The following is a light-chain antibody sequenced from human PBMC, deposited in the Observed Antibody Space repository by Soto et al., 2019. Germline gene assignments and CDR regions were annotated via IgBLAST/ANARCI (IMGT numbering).Light chain of an antibody. V-gene: IGKV3-15*01. Sequence: EIVMTQSPATLSVSAGERAILSCRASQSVSTNLAWYQQKPGQAPRFLIYGASTRATGLPARFSGSGAGTDFTLTISSLQSEDFAVYYCQRNNYFWTFGQGTKVEIK. J-gene: IGKJ1*01. CDR2: GAS. CDR3: QRNNYFWT. CDR1: QSVSTN.